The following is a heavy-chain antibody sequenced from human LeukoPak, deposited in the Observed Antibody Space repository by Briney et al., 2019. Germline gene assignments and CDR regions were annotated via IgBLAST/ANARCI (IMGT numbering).Heavy chain of an antibody. D-gene: IGHD3-10*01. V-gene: IGHV5-10-1*01. CDR3: ANSRGYTEFDY. J-gene: IGHJ4*02. CDR2: IDPSDSYT. Sequence: GESLKISCKGSGYSLTSYWISWVRQMPGKGLEWMGRIDPSDSYTNYSPSFQGHVTISADKSISTAYLQWSSLKASDTAMYYCANSRGYTEFDYWGQGTLVTVSS. CDR1: GYSLTSYW.